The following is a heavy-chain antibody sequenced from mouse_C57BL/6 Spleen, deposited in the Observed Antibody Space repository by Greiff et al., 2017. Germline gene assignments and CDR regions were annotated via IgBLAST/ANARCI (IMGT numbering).Heavy chain of an antibody. CDR2: IYPSDSET. J-gene: IGHJ1*03. CDR1: GYTFTSYW. D-gene: IGHD4-1*01. V-gene: IGHV1-61*01. CDR3: ARGNWDAYWDFDV. Sequence: QVQLQQPGAELVRPGSSVKLSCKASGYTFTSYWMDWVKQRPGQGLEWIGNIYPSDSETHYNQKFKDKATLTVDKSSSTAYMQLSSLTAEDSAVYYCARGNWDAYWDFDVWGTGTTVTVSS.